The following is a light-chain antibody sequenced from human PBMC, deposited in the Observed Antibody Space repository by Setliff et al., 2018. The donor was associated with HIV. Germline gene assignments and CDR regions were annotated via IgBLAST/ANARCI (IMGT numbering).Light chain of an antibody. CDR2: DVS. CDR3: SSYTTSSTYV. V-gene: IGLV2-14*03. J-gene: IGLJ1*01. Sequence: QSVLTQPASVPGSPGQSITISCTGTSSDVGGYNYVSWYQLHPGKAPKLMIFDVSERPSGVSDRFSGSKSGHTASLTISGLQAEDEADYYCSSYTTSSTYVFGIGTKVTVL. CDR1: SSDVGGYNY.